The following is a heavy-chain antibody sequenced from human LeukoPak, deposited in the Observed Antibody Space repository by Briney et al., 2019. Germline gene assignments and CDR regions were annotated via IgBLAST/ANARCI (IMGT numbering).Heavy chain of an antibody. Sequence: GSLRLSCAASGFTFSDYYMSWIRQAPGKGLEWVSYISSSGSTIYYADSVKGRFTISRDNAKNSLYLQMNSLRAEDTAVYYCACSYYDFWSGYYGDYWGQGTLVTVSS. J-gene: IGHJ4*02. CDR1: GFTFSDYY. V-gene: IGHV3-11*04. CDR3: ACSYYDFWSGYYGDY. CDR2: ISSSGSTI. D-gene: IGHD3-3*01.